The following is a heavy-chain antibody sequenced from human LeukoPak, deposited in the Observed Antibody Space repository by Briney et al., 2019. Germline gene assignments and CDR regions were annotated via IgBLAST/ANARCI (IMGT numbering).Heavy chain of an antibody. J-gene: IGHJ4*02. CDR1: GGSISGYY. D-gene: IGHD6-19*01. CDR3: ARGRWSSGWFDY. CDR2: IYYRGST. V-gene: IGHV4-59*01. Sequence: PSETLSLTCTVSGGSISGYYWSWIRQPPGKGLEWIGYIYYRGSTNYNPSLKSRVTISVDTSKNQFSLKLSSVTAADTAVYYCARGRWSSGWFDYWGQGTLVTVSS.